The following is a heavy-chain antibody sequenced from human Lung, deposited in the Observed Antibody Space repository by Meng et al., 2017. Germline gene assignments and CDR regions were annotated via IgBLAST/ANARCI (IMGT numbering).Heavy chain of an antibody. CDR2: INHSGST. Sequence: QLQQWGGGLLMPSETLSRTCVVSGGSFSDYYWSWIRQPPGKGLEWIGEINHSGSTNYNPSLESRATISVDTSENNLSLKLSSVTAADSAVYYCARGPTTMAHDFDYWGQGTLVTVSS. CDR3: ARGPTTMAHDFDY. CDR1: GGSFSDYY. D-gene: IGHD4-11*01. J-gene: IGHJ4*02. V-gene: IGHV4-34*01.